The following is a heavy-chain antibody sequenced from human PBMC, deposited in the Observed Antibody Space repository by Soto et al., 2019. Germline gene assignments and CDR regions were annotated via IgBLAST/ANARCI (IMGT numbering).Heavy chain of an antibody. CDR1: GFSFNNYW. D-gene: IGHD6-25*01. J-gene: IGHJ4*02. CDR3: ARERPPAASDY. CDR2: VRGDETMT. V-gene: IGHV3-74*01. Sequence: GGSLRLSCAASGFSFNNYWMHWVRQAPGKGLVWVSRVRGDETMTNYADSVKGRFTISRDNAKNTLYLQMNSLRAEDTAVYFCARERPPAASDYRGTATLVTLSS.